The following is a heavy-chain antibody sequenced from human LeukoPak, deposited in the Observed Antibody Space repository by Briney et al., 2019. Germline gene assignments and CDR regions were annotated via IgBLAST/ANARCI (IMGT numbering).Heavy chain of an antibody. V-gene: IGHV1-24*01. D-gene: IGHD1-26*01. CDR1: GYTLTELS. Sequence: ASVKVSCKVSGYTLTELSMHWVRQAPGKGLEWMGGFDPEDGETIYAQKFQGRVTMTEDTSTDTAYMELSSLRSEDTAVYYCARAGGLGPTHQTYWYFDLWGRGTLVTVSS. CDR3: ARAGGLGPTHQTYWYFDL. CDR2: FDPEDGET. J-gene: IGHJ2*01.